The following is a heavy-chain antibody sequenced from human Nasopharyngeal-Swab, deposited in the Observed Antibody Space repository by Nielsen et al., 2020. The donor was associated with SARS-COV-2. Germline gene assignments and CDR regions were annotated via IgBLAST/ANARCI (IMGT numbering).Heavy chain of an antibody. J-gene: IGHJ4*02. CDR1: GGSFSGYY. V-gene: IGHV4-34*01. CDR2: INHSGST. CDR3: ARGWFDY. Sequence: SETLSLTFAAYGGSFSGYYWSWTRQPPGKGLEWIGEINHSGSTNYNPSLKSRVTISVDTSKNQFSLKLSSVTAADTAVYYCARGWFDYWGQGTLVTVSS.